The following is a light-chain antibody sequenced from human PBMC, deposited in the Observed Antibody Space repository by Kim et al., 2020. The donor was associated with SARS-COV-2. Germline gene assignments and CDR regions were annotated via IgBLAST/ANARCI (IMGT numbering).Light chain of an antibody. CDR1: KLGEKY. CDR3: QTWDRNNVV. V-gene: IGLV3-1*01. Sequence: SYELTQPPSVSVSPGQTASITCSGDKLGEKYASWYQQKSGQSPVLVIFQDKTRPSGIPERFSGSNSGNTATLTISGTQALDEADYYCQTWDRNNVVFGGGTKLTVL. CDR2: QDK. J-gene: IGLJ2*01.